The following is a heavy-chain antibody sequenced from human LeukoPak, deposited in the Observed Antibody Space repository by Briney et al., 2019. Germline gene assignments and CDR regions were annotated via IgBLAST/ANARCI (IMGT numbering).Heavy chain of an antibody. CDR3: AKDTSIGKYCTNGSCSPFDY. Sequence: GGSLTLSCAGSGFTFSSYAMIWVRQAPGQGLEWVSVISDSGDYTSYADSVRGRFTISRDNSRNTLYLQKISLRPEDTAVYYCAKDTSIGKYCTNGSCSPFDYWGQGTLVTVSS. CDR1: GFTFSSYA. CDR2: ISDSGDYT. D-gene: IGHD2-8*01. V-gene: IGHV3-23*01. J-gene: IGHJ4*02.